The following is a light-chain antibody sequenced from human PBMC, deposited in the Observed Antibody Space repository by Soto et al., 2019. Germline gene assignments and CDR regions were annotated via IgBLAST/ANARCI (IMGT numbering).Light chain of an antibody. CDR2: KAS. Sequence: DIQMTQSPSTLSASVGDRVTITCRASQSISSWLAWYQQKPGKAPKLLIYKASSLEGGVPSRFSGSGSGTEFTLTSSSLQPDDFATYYCQQYSSFWTFGQGTKVEIK. CDR3: QQYSSFWT. V-gene: IGKV1-5*03. CDR1: QSISSW. J-gene: IGKJ1*01.